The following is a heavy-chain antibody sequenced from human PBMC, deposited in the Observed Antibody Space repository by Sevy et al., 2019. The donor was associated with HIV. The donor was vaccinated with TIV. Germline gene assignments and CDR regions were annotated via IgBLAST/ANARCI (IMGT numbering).Heavy chain of an antibody. V-gene: IGHV4-59*01. D-gene: IGHD2-2*02. CDR2: FSHSGTT. CDR3: ARTLMFPIRNFRNIQFDY. CDR1: GDSISNKY. Sequence: SETLSLTCTVSGDSISNKYWSWIRQPPGKGLEWIGYFSHSGTTNYNPSLKRGITISEDTSKNQFSLKLTSVTAADTAVNYCARTLMFPIRNFRNIQFDYWGQRILVTVSS. J-gene: IGHJ4*02.